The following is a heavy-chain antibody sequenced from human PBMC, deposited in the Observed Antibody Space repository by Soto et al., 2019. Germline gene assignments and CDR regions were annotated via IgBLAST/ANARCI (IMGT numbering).Heavy chain of an antibody. CDR2: IYPGDSDT. V-gene: IGHV5-51*04. CDR1: GYSFPNYW. J-gene: IGHJ4*02. D-gene: IGHD1-26*01. Sequence: GEALKISCKGSGYSFPNYWIGWVRQMSGKGLEWMGIIYPGDSDTRYSPSFQGQVTISGDKPISTAYLQWSSLKASDTAMYYCVNTGATSLSGIVYWGKGTQFTAPQ. CDR3: VNTGATSLSGIVY.